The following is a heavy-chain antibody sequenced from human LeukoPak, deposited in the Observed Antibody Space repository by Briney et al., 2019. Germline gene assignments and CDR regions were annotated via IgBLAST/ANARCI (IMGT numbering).Heavy chain of an antibody. D-gene: IGHD3-22*01. V-gene: IGHV5-51*01. CDR3: ARPLADSSGYYLSSVDY. Sequence: RGESLKISCKGSGYILTNYWIGWARHMPGKGLEWMGIIYPGDSDTKYSPSFQGQVTISADKSISTAYLQWSSLKASDTAMYYCARPLADSSGYYLSSVDYWGQGSLVTVSS. CDR2: IYPGDSDT. CDR1: GYILTNYW. J-gene: IGHJ4*02.